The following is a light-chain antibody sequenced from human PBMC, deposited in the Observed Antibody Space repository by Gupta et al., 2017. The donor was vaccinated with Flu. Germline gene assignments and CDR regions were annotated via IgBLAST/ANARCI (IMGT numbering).Light chain of an antibody. Sequence: QSVLTQPPSASGTPGQRVTISCSGSSSNIGSNSVNWYQQLPGTAPKLLMYRNNQRPPGVPDRFSGSKSGTSASLAISGLQSEDEADFYCAAWDDSLNGWVFGGGTKLTVL. CDR2: RNN. CDR1: SSNIGSNS. CDR3: AAWDDSLNGWV. J-gene: IGLJ3*02. V-gene: IGLV1-44*01.